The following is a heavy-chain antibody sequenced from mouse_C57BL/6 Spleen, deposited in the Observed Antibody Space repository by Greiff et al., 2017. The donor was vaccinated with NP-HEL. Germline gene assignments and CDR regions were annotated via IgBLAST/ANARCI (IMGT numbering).Heavy chain of an antibody. J-gene: IGHJ4*01. CDR1: GYTFTSYW. CDR2: IYPSDSET. D-gene: IGHD3-2*02. CDR3: ARGSGYTYYDAMDY. V-gene: IGHV1-61*01. Sequence: VQLQQPGAELVRPGSSVKLSCKASGYTFTSYWMDWVKQRPGQGLDWIGNIYPSDSETHDNQKFKDKATFTVDKSSSTAYMQLSSLTSEDSSVYYCARGSGYTYYDAMDYWGQGTSVTVSS.